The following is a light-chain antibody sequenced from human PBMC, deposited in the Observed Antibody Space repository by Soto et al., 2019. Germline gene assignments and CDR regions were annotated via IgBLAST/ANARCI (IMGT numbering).Light chain of an antibody. CDR3: QQYNDWPPYT. CDR2: GAS. Sequence: DIVMPQSPSTLSVSPGARATLSCRASQGVSSDLAWYQKKPGQAPRILIYGASTRDTGIPTRVSGSGSGTESTLTISSLQFEDFEVYYCQQYNDWPPYTCGQGPRLEIK. CDR1: QGVSSD. J-gene: IGKJ2*01. V-gene: IGKV3-15*01.